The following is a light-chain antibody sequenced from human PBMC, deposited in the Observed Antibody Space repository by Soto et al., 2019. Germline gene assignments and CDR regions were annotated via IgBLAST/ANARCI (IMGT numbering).Light chain of an antibody. CDR1: QDISNY. V-gene: IGKV1-33*01. CDR3: QQYDNLPT. J-gene: IGKJ5*01. Sequence: DIQMTQSPSSLSASVGDRVTITCQASQDISNYLNWYQQKPGKAPKLLIYDASNLETGVPSRFSGSGSGTDFTFTSCSLQPEDIATYYCQQYDNLPTFGQGTRLEIK. CDR2: DAS.